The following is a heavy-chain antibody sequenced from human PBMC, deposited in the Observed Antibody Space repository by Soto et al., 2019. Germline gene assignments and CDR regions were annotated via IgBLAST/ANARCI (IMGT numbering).Heavy chain of an antibody. J-gene: IGHJ6*02. CDR2: IIPIFGTA. D-gene: IGHD2-2*01. CDR1: GGTFSSYA. Sequence: GASVKVSCKASGGTFSSYAISWVRQAPGQGLEWMGGIIPIFGTANYAQKFQGRVTITADESTSTAYMELSSLRSEDTAVYYCARRKDIVVVPAAPEYYYYYGMDVWGQGTTVTVSS. CDR3: ARRKDIVVVPAAPEYYYYYGMDV. V-gene: IGHV1-69*13.